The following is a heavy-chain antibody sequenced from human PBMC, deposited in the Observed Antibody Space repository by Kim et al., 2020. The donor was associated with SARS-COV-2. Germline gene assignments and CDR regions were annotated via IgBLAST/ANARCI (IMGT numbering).Heavy chain of an antibody. CDR3: ARLAQGAAAGRYYYYYGMDV. J-gene: IGHJ6*02. V-gene: IGHV4-34*01. CDR1: GGSFSGYY. CDR2: INRSGST. D-gene: IGHD6-13*01. Sequence: SETLSLTCAVYGGSFSGYYWSWVRQPPGKGLEWIGEINRSGSTNYNPSLKSRVTISVDTSKNQFSLKLSSVTAADTAVYYCARLAQGAAAGRYYYYYGMDVWGQGTTVTVSS.